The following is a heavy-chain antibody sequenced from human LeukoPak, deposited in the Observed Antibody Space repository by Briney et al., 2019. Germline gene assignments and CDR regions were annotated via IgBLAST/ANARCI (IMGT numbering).Heavy chain of an antibody. CDR3: AREVNNRNDPYYFDY. D-gene: IGHD1-1*01. J-gene: IGHJ4*02. Sequence: GGSLRLSCAASGFTFSSYAMHWVRQAPGKGLEYVSAISSNGGSTYYANSVKGRFTISRDNSKNTLYLQMGSLRAEDMAVYYCAREVNNRNDPYYFDYWGQGTLVTVSS. CDR2: ISSNGGST. V-gene: IGHV3-64*01. CDR1: GFTFSSYA.